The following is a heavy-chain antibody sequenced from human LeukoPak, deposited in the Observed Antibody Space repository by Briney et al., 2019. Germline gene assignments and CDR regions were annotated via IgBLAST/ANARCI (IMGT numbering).Heavy chain of an antibody. J-gene: IGHJ5*02. CDR2: INHSGST. CDR3: ARVGYSYGYIRWFDP. CDR1: GGSFSGYY. D-gene: IGHD5-18*01. Sequence: SETLSLTCAVYGGSFSGYYWSWIRQPPGKGLEWIGEINHSGSTNYNPSLKSRVTISVDTSKNQFSLKLSSVTAADTAVYHCARVGYSYGYIRWFDPWGQGTLVTVSS. V-gene: IGHV4-34*01.